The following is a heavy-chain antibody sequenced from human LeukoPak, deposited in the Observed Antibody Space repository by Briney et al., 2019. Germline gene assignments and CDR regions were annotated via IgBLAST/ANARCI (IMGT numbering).Heavy chain of an antibody. Sequence: GGSLRLSCAASGFTVSNNYMSWVRQAPGKGLEWVSFIYNTGDTYYADSVKGRFTISRDNSKNTLYLQMNSLRAEDTAVYYCARWYCSSNSCYYDYWGQGTLVTVSS. J-gene: IGHJ4*02. CDR2: IYNTGDT. CDR3: ARWYCSSNSCYYDY. CDR1: GFTVSNNY. V-gene: IGHV3-53*01. D-gene: IGHD2-2*01.